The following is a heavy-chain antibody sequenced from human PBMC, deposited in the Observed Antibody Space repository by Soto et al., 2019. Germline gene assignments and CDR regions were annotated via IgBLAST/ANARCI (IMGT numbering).Heavy chain of an antibody. J-gene: IGHJ6*02. Sequence: SETLSLTCAVYGGSFSGYYWSWIRQPPGKGLEWIGEINHSGSTNYNPSLKSRVTISVDTSKNQFSLKLSSVTAADTAVYYCARVMVRGVIITSGPYYYGMDVWGQGTTVTVSS. CDR1: GGSFSGYY. CDR3: ARVMVRGVIITSGPYYYGMDV. D-gene: IGHD3-10*01. CDR2: INHSGST. V-gene: IGHV4-34*01.